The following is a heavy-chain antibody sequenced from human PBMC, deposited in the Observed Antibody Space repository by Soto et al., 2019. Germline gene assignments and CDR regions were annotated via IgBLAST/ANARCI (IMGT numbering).Heavy chain of an antibody. J-gene: IGHJ6*02. CDR2: VNAGNGNT. CDR1: GYTFTSYA. V-gene: IGHV1-3*05. CDR3: ARTFPYCSGGSRYYAMDV. Sequence: QVQLVQSGAEEKKPGASVKVSCKASGYTFTSYAMHWLRQAPGQRLEWMGWVNAGNGNTKYSQRFQGRVTITRDTSASTAYMELSSLRSADAAVYYCARTFPYCSGGSRYYAMDVWGQGTTFTVSS. D-gene: IGHD2-15*01.